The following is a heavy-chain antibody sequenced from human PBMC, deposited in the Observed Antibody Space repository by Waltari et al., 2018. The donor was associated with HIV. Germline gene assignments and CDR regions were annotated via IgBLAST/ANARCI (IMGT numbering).Heavy chain of an antibody. CDR3: ARAGITGTDHFDY. V-gene: IGHV4-39*07. D-gene: IGHD1-20*01. Sequence: QLQLQESGPGLVKPSETLSLTCTVSGGSISSSSYYWGWIRQPPGKGLEWIGSIYYSGSTYYNPSLKSRVTISVDTSKNQFSLKLSSVTAADTAVYYCARAGITGTDHFDYWGQGTLVTVSS. J-gene: IGHJ4*02. CDR1: GGSISSSSYY. CDR2: IYYSGST.